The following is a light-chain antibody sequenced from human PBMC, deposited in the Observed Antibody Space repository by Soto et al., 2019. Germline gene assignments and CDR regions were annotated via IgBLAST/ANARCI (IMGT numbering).Light chain of an antibody. CDR1: QSVSTN. CDR3: QQYNDWPRWT. V-gene: IGKV3-15*01. Sequence: EMLMTQSPATLSVSPGERATLSCRASQSVSTNLAWYQQKPGQAPRLLIYGASTRATGIPARFSGSGSGTEFTLAISSLQSDDFGVYYCQQYNDWPRWTFGQGTKVEIK. CDR2: GAS. J-gene: IGKJ1*01.